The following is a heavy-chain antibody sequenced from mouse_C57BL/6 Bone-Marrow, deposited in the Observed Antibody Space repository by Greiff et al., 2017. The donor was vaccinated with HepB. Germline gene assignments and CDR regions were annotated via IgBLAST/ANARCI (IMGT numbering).Heavy chain of an antibody. Sequence: EVHLVESGGGLVKPGGSLKLSCAASGFTFSDYGMHWVRQAPEKGLEWVAYISSGSSTIYYADTVKGRFTISRDNAKNTLFLQMTSLRSEDTAMYYCARGLTGPYYFDYWGQGTTLTVSS. CDR3: ARGLTGPYYFDY. D-gene: IGHD4-1*01. J-gene: IGHJ2*01. CDR2: ISSGSSTI. CDR1: GFTFSDYG. V-gene: IGHV5-17*01.